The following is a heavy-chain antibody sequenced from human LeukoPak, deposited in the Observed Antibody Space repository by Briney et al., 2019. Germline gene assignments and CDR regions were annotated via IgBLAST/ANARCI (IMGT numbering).Heavy chain of an antibody. J-gene: IGHJ4*02. V-gene: IGHV4-61*02. Sequence: SETLSLTCTVSGGSISSGSYYWSWIRQPAGKGLEWIGRIYTSGSTNYNPSLKSRVTISVDTSKNQFSLKLSSVTAADTAVYYCARGRLGDCSDYWGQGTLVTVSS. CDR1: GGSISSGSYY. D-gene: IGHD1-1*01. CDR3: ARGRLGDCSDY. CDR2: IYTSGST.